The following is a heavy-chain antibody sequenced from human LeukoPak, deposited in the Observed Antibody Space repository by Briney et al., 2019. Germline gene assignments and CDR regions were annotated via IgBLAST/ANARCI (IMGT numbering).Heavy chain of an antibody. V-gene: IGHV1-8*03. CDR2: MNPNSGNT. J-gene: IGHJ4*02. Sequence: ASVRVSCEASGYTFTSYDINWVRHAPGQGLEWMGWMNPNSGNTGYAQKLQGSVTITRNTSISTAYMELSSLRSEDTAVYYCARGGPVDYWGQGTLVTVSS. CDR3: ARGGPVDY. CDR1: GYTFTSYD.